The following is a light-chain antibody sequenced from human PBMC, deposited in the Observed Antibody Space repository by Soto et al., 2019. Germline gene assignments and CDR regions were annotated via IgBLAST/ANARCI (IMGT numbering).Light chain of an antibody. CDR2: GNS. J-gene: IGLJ1*01. Sequence: QSVLTQPPSVSGAPGXRXTISCTGSSSNIGAGYDVHWYQQLPGTAPKLLIYGNSNRPSGVPDRFSGSKSGTSASLAITGLQAEDEADYYCQSYHSSLSGYVFGTGTKLTLL. CDR1: SSNIGAGYD. V-gene: IGLV1-40*01. CDR3: QSYHSSLSGYV.